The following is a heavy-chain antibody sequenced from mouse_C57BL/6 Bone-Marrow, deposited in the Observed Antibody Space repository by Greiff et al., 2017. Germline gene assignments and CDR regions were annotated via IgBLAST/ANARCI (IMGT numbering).Heavy chain of an antibody. CDR3: ARGALLWNAY. V-gene: IGHV1-82*01. J-gene: IGHJ3*01. CDR2: IYPGDGDT. D-gene: IGHD2-1*01. Sequence: QVQLQQSGPELVKPGASVKISCKASGYAFSSSWMNWVKPRPGKGLEWIGRIYPGDGDTNYNGKFKGKATLTADKSSSTAYMQLSSLTSEDSAVYFCARGALLWNAYWGQGTLVTVSA. CDR1: GYAFSSSW.